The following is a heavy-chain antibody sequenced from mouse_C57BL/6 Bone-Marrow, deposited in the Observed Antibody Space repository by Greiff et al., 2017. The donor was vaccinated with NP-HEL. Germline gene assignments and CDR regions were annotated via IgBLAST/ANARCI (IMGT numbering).Heavy chain of an antibody. J-gene: IGHJ4*01. V-gene: IGHV5-16*01. CDR1: GFTFSDYY. Sequence: EVKVVESEGGLVQPGSSMKLSCTASGFTFSDYYMAWVRQVPEKGLEWVANINYDGSSTYYLDSLKSRFIISRDNAKNILYLQMSSLKSEDTATYYCAREGGLRRRTYAMDYWGQGTSGTVSS. D-gene: IGHD2-4*01. CDR3: AREGGLRRRTYAMDY. CDR2: INYDGSST.